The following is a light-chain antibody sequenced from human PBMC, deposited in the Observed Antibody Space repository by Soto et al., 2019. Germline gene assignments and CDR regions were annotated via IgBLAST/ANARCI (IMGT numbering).Light chain of an antibody. CDR2: GNS. Sequence: QAVVTQPPSVSGAPGQRVTISCTGSSSNIGAGYDVHWYQQLPGTAPKLLIYGNSNRRSGVPDRFSGSKSGTSASLAITGLQAEDEADYYCQSYDSSLSVVFGGGTKLTVL. V-gene: IGLV1-40*01. CDR1: SSNIGAGYD. CDR3: QSYDSSLSVV. J-gene: IGLJ2*01.